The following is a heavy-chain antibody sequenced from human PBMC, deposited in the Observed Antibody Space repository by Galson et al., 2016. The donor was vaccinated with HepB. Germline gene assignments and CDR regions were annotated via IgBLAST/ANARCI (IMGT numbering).Heavy chain of an antibody. J-gene: IGHJ1*01. D-gene: IGHD2-15*01. V-gene: IGHV5-51*01. CDR1: GFDFTVYW. CDR3: ARGFCLGRSCYSNFQL. Sequence: QSGAEVTKSGESLKISCQASGFDFTVYWIGWVRQMPGKGLEWMGIIHHGDSRTTYSPSFQGQVTISADKSTNTAYLQWISLKSSDTAIYYCARGFCLGRSCYSNFQLWGQGTLVTVSS. CDR2: IHHGDSRT.